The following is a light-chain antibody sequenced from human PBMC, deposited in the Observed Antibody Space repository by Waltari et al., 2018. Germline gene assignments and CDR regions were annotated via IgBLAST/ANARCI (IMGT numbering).Light chain of an antibody. CDR1: QSISSY. J-gene: IGKJ2*01. CDR2: VAS. CDR3: QQTSSTPPYT. V-gene: IGKV1-39*01. Sequence: TQSPSSLSASVGDRVTITSRASQSISSYLNWYQQKPGKAPKLLIYVASSLQSGVPSRFSGSGSGTDFTLTISSLQSEDFATYYCQQTSSTPPYTFGQGTKLEIK.